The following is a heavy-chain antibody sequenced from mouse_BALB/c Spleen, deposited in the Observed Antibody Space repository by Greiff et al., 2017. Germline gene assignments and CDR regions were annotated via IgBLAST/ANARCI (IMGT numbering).Heavy chain of an antibody. CDR1: GFNIKDTY. CDR2: IDPANGNT. CDR3: ARDDTTAAYWYFDV. V-gene: IGHV14-3*02. J-gene: IGHJ1*01. D-gene: IGHD1-2*01. Sequence: VQLQQSGAELVKPGASVKLSCTASGFNIKDTYMHWVKQRPEQGLEWIGRIDPANGNTKYDPKFQGKATITADTSSNTAYLQLSSLTSEDTAVYYCARDDTTAAYWYFDVWGAGTTVTVSS.